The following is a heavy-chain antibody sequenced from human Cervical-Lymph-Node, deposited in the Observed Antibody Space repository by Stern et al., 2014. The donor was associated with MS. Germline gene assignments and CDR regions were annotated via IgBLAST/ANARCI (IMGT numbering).Heavy chain of an antibody. J-gene: IGHJ4*02. CDR3: ARSVAAVTQYFDS. CDR2: VYPGDSDT. D-gene: IGHD4-17*01. CDR1: GYSFSNYW. Sequence: EVQLVQSAAEVKKPGESLKISCKGSGYSFSNYWIAWVRQIPGKGLEWMGIVYPGDSDTRYSPSFQGQVTISADKSINTAYLQWNSLKASDTAIYYCARSVAAVTQYFDSWGQGTLVTVSS. V-gene: IGHV5-51*03.